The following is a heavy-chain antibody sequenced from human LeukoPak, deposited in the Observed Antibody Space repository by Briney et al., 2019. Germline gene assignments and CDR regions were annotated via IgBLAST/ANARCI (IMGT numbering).Heavy chain of an antibody. CDR1: GYTFTSYA. J-gene: IGHJ3*02. CDR2: INTNTGNP. V-gene: IGHV7-4-1*02. CDR3: ARDLRYFDWLLYGDDAFDI. D-gene: IGHD3-9*01. Sequence: ASVKVSCKASGYTFTSYAMNWVRQAPGQGLEWMGWINTNTGNPTYAQGFTGRFVFSLDTSVSTAYLQISSLKAEDTAVYYCARDLRYFDWLLYGDDAFDIWGQGTMVTVSS.